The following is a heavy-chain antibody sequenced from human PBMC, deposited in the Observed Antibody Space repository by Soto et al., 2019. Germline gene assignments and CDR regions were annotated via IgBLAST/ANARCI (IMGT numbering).Heavy chain of an antibody. CDR2: ISWDGGST. CDR1: GFTFDDYT. CDR3: ATALCGGDCSYFDY. V-gene: IGHV3-43*01. D-gene: IGHD2-21*02. Sequence: EVQLVESGGVVVQPGGSLRLSCAASGFTFDDYTMHWVRQAPGKGLEWVSLISWDGGSTYYADSVKGRFTISRDNSKNFLYLQMNCLRTEDTALYYCATALCGGDCSYFDYWGQGTMVTVSS. J-gene: IGHJ4*02.